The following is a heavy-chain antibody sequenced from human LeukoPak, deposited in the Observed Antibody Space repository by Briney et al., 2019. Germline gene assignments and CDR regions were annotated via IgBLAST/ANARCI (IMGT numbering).Heavy chain of an antibody. J-gene: IGHJ2*01. CDR1: GGSISSYY. Sequence: SETLSLTCTVSGGSISSYYWSWIRQPPGKGLEWIGYIYYSGSTNYNPSLKSRVTISVDTSKNQFSLKLSSVTAADTAVYYCARVRYCSGGSCYLPRGYFDLWGRGTLVTVSS. CDR3: ARVRYCSGGSCYLPRGYFDL. D-gene: IGHD2-15*01. CDR2: IYYSGST. V-gene: IGHV4-59*12.